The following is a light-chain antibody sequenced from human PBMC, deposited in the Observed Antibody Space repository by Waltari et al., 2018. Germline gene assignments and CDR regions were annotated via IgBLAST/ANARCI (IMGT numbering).Light chain of an antibody. CDR3: QQRVNWPLT. V-gene: IGKV3-11*01. CDR2: DAS. CDR1: QSVSSY. J-gene: IGKJ4*01. Sequence: EIVLTQSPVTLSLSPGERATLSCRASQSVSSYLVWYQQKPGQAPRLLIYDASNRATGIPARFSGSGSGTDFTLTISSLEPEDFAVYYCQQRVNWPLTFGGGTNVEI.